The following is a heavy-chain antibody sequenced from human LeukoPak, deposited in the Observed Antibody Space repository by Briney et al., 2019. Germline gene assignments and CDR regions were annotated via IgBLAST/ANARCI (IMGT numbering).Heavy chain of an antibody. J-gene: IGHJ4*02. CDR3: AKDLSSSHVSEYFDY. CDR2: ISGSGGHT. CDR1: GFTFSSYA. Sequence: GGSLRLSCVASGFTFSSYAVSWVRQAPGKGLEWVSSISGSGGHTYYVDSVKGRFTISRDNCKNTLYLQMNSLRAEDTAVYYCAKDLSSSHVSEYFDYWGQGTLVTVSS. V-gene: IGHV3-23*01. D-gene: IGHD6-6*01.